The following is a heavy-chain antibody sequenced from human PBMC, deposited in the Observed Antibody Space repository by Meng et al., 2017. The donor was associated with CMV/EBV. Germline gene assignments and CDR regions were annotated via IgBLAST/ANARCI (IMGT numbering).Heavy chain of an antibody. Sequence: ESLKISCTVSGGSISSRSYNWGWIRQPPGKGLEWVGSVYYDGSTYYNSSLKSRVTTLVDTSKNQFSLKLSSVTAADTAVYYCARSIRQGFLEWLSGSRGYWGPGILVTVSS. D-gene: IGHD3-3*01. J-gene: IGHJ4*02. CDR1: GGSISSRSYN. CDR2: VYYDGST. V-gene: IGHV4-39*01. CDR3: ARSIRQGFLEWLSGSRGY.